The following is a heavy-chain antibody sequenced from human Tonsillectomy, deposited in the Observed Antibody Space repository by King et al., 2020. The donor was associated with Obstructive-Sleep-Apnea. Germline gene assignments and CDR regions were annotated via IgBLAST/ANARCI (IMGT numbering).Heavy chain of an antibody. D-gene: IGHD6-25*01. V-gene: IGHV1-46*01. CDR1: GYSFTSDY. CDR3: ARDPGSSGFDI. CDR2: IETSGGTT. Sequence: QLVQSGAEVKKPGASVKVSCKASGYSFTSDYMHWVRQAPGQGLEWMGIIETSGGTTNYAQNFQGRVTMTSDTSTNTVYMDLSSLRSEDTAVYYCARDPGSSGFDIWGQGTMVTVSS. J-gene: IGHJ3*02.